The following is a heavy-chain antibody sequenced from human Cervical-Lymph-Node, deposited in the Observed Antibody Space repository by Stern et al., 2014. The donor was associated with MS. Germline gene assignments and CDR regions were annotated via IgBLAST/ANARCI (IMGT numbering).Heavy chain of an antibody. CDR2: IIPIFGTA. D-gene: IGHD3-9*01. CDR3: ARQPDYDILTGPNWFDP. J-gene: IGHJ5*02. V-gene: IGHV1-69*01. CDR1: GGTFSSYA. Sequence: MQLVESGAEAKKPGSSVKVSCKASGGTFSSYAISWVRQAPGQGLEWMGGIIPIFGTANYAQKFQGRFTITADESTSTAYMELSSLRSEDTAVYYCARQPDYDILTGPNWFDPWGQGTLVTVSS.